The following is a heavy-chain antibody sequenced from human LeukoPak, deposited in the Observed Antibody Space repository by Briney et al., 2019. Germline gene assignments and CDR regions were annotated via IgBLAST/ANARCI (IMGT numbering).Heavy chain of an antibody. V-gene: IGHV3-23*01. CDR3: ARVLHYYDSSGYYYYFDY. CDR1: GFTFSSYA. J-gene: IGHJ4*02. Sequence: GGSLRLSCAASGFTFSSYAMSWVRQAPGKGLEWVSAISGSGGSTYYADSVKGRFTISRDNSKNTLYLQMNSLRAEDTAVYYCARVLHYYDSSGYYYYFDYWGQGTLVTVSS. D-gene: IGHD3-22*01. CDR2: ISGSGGST.